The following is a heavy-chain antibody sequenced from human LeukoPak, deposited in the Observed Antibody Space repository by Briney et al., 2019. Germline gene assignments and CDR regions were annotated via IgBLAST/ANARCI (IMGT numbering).Heavy chain of an antibody. CDR1: GYTFISYG. D-gene: IGHD2-21*01. J-gene: IGHJ4*02. CDR3: ARSGPQDWALDH. Sequence: ASVKVSCKAFGYTFISYGVTWVRQAPGQGLEWMGWISGYNGYTNYAQNFQDRVTMTTDTSTSTAYLELSSLKSDDTAIYYCARSGPQDWALDHWGRGTLVTVSP. CDR2: ISGYNGYT. V-gene: IGHV1-18*01.